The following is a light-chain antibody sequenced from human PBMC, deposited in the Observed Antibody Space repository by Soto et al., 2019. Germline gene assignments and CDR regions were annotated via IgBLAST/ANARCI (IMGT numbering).Light chain of an antibody. CDR2: GAT. CDR3: QQYGSSLIT. Sequence: EIVMTQSPATLSVSPGERATLSCRASQSVSSNLAWYQQKPGQAPRLLIHGATTRATGIPARFSGSGSGTDFTLTISRLEPEDFAVYYCQQYGSSLITFGQGTRLEIK. CDR1: QSVSSN. V-gene: IGKV3-20*01. J-gene: IGKJ5*01.